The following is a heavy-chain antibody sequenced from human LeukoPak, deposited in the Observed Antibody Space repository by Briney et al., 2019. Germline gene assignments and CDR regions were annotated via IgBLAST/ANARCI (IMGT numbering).Heavy chain of an antibody. J-gene: IGHJ5*02. Sequence: GGSLRLSCAASGFTFNNYGFHWVRQAPGKGLEWVAFIRYAGNEKYYADSVKGRFTISRDNSKNTLYLQMNSLRAEDTAVYYCTKDPGYRVWWFDPWGQGTLVTVSS. D-gene: IGHD3-16*01. V-gene: IGHV3-30*02. CDR1: GFTFNNYG. CDR3: TKDPGYRVWWFDP. CDR2: IRYAGNEK.